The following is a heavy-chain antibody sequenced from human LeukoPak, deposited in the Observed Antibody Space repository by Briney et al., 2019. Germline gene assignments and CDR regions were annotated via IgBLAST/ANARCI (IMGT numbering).Heavy chain of an antibody. D-gene: IGHD2-15*01. CDR3: ARENVVVAPTQPLDY. V-gene: IGHV3-30-3*01. CDR1: GFTFSSYA. CDR2: ISYDGSNK. J-gene: IGHJ4*02. Sequence: GGSLRLSCAASGFTFSSYAMHWVRQAPGKGLEWVAVISYDGSNKYCADSVKGRFTISRDNSKNTLYLQMNSLRAEDTAVYYCARENVVVAPTQPLDYWGQGTLVTVSS.